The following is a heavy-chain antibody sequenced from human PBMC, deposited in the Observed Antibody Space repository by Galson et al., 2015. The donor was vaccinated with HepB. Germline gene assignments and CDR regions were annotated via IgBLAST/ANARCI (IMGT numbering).Heavy chain of an antibody. Sequence: LSLTCTVSGGSISSSTYFWGWIRQPPGEGLEWIGSIYYSGSTYYNPSLKSRVTISVDTSKNQFSLKLSSVTAADTAVYYCARRGSGNRLDYWGQGTLVTVSS. CDR3: ARRGSGNRLDY. D-gene: IGHD1-26*01. V-gene: IGHV4-39*01. CDR2: IYYSGST. J-gene: IGHJ4*02. CDR1: GGSISSSTYF.